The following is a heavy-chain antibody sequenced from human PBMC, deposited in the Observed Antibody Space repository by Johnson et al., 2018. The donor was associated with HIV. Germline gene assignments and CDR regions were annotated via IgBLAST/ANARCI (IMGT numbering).Heavy chain of an antibody. V-gene: IGHV3-15*01. CDR3: TTLYYYFWSCHYAFDI. D-gene: IGHD3-3*01. Sequence: VQLVESGGGLVQPGRSLRLSCAASGFTFSNAWMSWVRQAPGKGLEWLGRIKSKTDGGTTDYAAPAKGRFTISRDDSKNTLYLQMNSLKTEDTAVYYCTTLYYYFWSCHYAFDIWDQGTMVTVSS. CDR2: IKSKTDGGTT. J-gene: IGHJ3*02. CDR1: GFTFSNAW.